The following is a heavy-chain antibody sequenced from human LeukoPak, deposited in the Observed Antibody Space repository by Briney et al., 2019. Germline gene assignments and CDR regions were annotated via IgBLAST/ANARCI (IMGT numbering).Heavy chain of an antibody. V-gene: IGHV3-7*01. CDR1: GFTFSSYW. D-gene: IGHD2-2*01. Sequence: GGSQRLSCAASGFTFSSYWMSWVRQAPGKGLEWVANIKQDGSEKYYVDSVKGRFTISRDNAKNSLYLQMNSLRAEDTAVYYCARVEGYCSSTSCRPNYFDLWGRGTLVTVSS. CDR3: ARVEGYCSSTSCRPNYFDL. CDR2: IKQDGSEK. J-gene: IGHJ2*01.